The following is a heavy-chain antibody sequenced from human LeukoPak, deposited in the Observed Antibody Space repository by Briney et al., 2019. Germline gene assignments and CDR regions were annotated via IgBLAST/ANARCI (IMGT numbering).Heavy chain of an antibody. D-gene: IGHD4-23*01. J-gene: IGHJ4*02. Sequence: GGSLRLSCTASGFTFGDYAMSWFRQAPGKGLEWVGFIRAKTYGGTTQYAASVRDRFTISRDDSKSIAYLQMNSLKTEDTAVYYCARADYGGNAGGFWGQGTLVIVSS. CDR2: IRAKTYGGTT. V-gene: IGHV3-49*03. CDR1: GFTFGDYA. CDR3: ARADYGGNAGGF.